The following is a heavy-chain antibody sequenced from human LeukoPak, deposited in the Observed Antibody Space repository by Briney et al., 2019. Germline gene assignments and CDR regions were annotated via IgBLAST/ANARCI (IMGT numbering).Heavy chain of an antibody. D-gene: IGHD4-17*01. V-gene: IGHV1-2*02. Sequence: ASVKVSRKASGYTFTGYYMHWVRQAPGQGLEWMGWINPNSGGTNYAQKFQGRVTMTRDTSISTAYMELSRLRSDDTAVYYCARDLSYGDHFDYWGQGTLVTVSS. CDR2: INPNSGGT. CDR1: GYTFTGYY. CDR3: ARDLSYGDHFDY. J-gene: IGHJ4*02.